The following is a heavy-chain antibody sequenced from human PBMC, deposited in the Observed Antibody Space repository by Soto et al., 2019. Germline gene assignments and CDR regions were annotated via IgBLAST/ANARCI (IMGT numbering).Heavy chain of an antibody. J-gene: IGHJ3*02. CDR2: IYYSGST. CDR3: ARHAMTTVTMGSVDAFDI. Sequence: SETLSLTCTVSGGSISSSSYYWGWIRQPPGKGLEWIGSIYYSGSTYYNPSLKSRVTISVDTSKNQFSLKLSSVTAADTAVYYCARHAMTTVTMGSVDAFDIWGQGTMVTVS. CDR1: GGSISSSSYY. V-gene: IGHV4-39*01. D-gene: IGHD4-4*01.